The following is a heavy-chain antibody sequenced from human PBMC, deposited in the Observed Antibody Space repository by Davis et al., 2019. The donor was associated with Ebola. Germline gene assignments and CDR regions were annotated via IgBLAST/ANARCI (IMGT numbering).Heavy chain of an antibody. CDR1: GFTFSSYA. J-gene: IGHJ6*02. V-gene: IGHV3-23*01. CDR2: ISGSGGST. D-gene: IGHD1-26*01. CDR3: ARSYGDYAMDV. Sequence: GGSLRLSCAASGFTFSSYAMTWVRQAPGKGLEWVSAISGSGGSTFYADSVKGRFAISRHNSKNTLYLQMNSLRAEDTAVYYCARSYGDYAMDVWGQGTTVTVSS.